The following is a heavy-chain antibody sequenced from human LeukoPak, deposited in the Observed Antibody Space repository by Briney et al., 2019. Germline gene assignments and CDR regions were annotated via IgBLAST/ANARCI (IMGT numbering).Heavy chain of an antibody. D-gene: IGHD2-15*01. V-gene: IGHV3-23*01. CDR1: GFTFSSFA. CDR3: AKSRFGSGRGSDY. Sequence: GGSLRLSCAASGFTFSSFAMSWVRQAPGKGLEWVSVMSGSDGSTNYADSVKGRFTISRDNAKSTLYLQVKSLRVEDTAVYYCAKSRFGSGRGSDYWGQGTLVTVSS. J-gene: IGHJ4*02. CDR2: MSGSDGST.